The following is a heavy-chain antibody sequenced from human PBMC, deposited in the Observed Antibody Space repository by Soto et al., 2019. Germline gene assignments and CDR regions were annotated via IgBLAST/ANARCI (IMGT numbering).Heavy chain of an antibody. CDR1: GGSISSSNW. D-gene: IGHD3-16*01. J-gene: IGHJ3*02. V-gene: IGHV4-4*02. CDR3: AKDIAAKDGQSYGSHYACDI. Sequence: QVHLQESGPGLVRPSGTLSLTCAVSGGSISSSNWWSWVRQSPGKGLEWIAEIHHIGSTNYNPSLKGPVTMSVDKSRSQFVLRLRSVTAADTAVYYCAKDIAAKDGQSYGSHYACDIWGQGTMVTVTS. CDR2: IHHIGST.